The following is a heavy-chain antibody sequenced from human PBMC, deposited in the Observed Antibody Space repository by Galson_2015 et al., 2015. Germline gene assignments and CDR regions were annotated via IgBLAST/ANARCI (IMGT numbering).Heavy chain of an antibody. V-gene: IGHV1-69*13. D-gene: IGHD3-10*01. CDR3: ARQLWFRERGYYYMDV. CDR2: IIPIFGTA. J-gene: IGHJ6*03. Sequence: SVKVSCKASGGTFSSYAISWVRQAPGQGLEWMGGIIPIFGTANYAQEFQGRVTITADESTSTAYMELSSLRSEDTAVYYCARQLWFRERGYYYMDVWGQGTLVTVSS. CDR1: GGTFSSYA.